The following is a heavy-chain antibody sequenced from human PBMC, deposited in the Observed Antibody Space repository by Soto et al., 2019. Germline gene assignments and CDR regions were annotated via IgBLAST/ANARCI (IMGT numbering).Heavy chain of an antibody. J-gene: IGHJ6*02. Sequence: PGGSLRLSCAASGFSFSTYPMVWVRQSPGKRLEAVSSISGSGDKTYYEDSVKGRFTISRDNSKNTVDLQMNSLRPEDTAVYYCAKILSTVTTYYYGMDAWGQGTTVTVSS. CDR2: ISGSGDKT. CDR1: GFSFSTYP. V-gene: IGHV3-23*01. CDR3: AKILSTVTTYYYGMDA. D-gene: IGHD4-17*01.